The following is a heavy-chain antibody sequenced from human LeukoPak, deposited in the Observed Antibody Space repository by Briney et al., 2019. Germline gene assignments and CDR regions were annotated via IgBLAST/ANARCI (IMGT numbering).Heavy chain of an antibody. CDR3: ARGALGYCSSTSCYNFDY. CDR1: GYSFTSYW. J-gene: IGHJ4*02. V-gene: IGHV5-51*01. CDR2: IYPGDSGT. D-gene: IGHD2-2*01. Sequence: GESLKISCKGSGYSFTSYWIGCVRQMPGKGLEWMGIIYPGDSGTRYSPSFQGQVTISADKSISTAYLQWSSLKASDTAMYYCARGALGYCSSTSCYNFDYWGQGTLVTVSS.